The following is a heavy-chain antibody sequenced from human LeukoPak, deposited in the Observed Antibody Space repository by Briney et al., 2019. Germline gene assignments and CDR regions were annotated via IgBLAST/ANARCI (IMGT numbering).Heavy chain of an antibody. CDR3: AKARVRLLEWSDRSPE. CDR2: ISGSGGST. J-gene: IGHJ4*02. Sequence: GGSLRLSCAASGFTFSSYGMNWVRQAPGKGLEWVSAISGSGGSTYYADSVKGRFTISRDNSKNTLYLQMNSLRAEDTAVYYCAKARVRLLEWSDRSPEGGQGTLVTVSS. V-gene: IGHV3-23*01. CDR1: GFTFSSYG. D-gene: IGHD3-3*01.